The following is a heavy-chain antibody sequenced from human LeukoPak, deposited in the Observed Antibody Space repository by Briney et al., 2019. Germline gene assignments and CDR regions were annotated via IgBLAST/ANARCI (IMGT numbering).Heavy chain of an antibody. CDR2: MNPNRGNT. CDR3: ARASCSRYFDWLLYHWFDP. CDR1: GYTFTSYD. J-gene: IGHJ5*02. D-gene: IGHD3-9*01. Sequence: ASVKVSCKASGYTFTSYDINWVRQATGQGLEWMGWMNPNRGNTGYAQKFHGRVTMTRNTSISTAYMELSSLRSEDTVVYYCARASCSRYFDWLLYHWFDPWGQGTLVTVSS. V-gene: IGHV1-8*01.